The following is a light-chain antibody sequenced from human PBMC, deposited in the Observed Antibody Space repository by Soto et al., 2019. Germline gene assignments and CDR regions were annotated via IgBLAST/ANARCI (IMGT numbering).Light chain of an antibody. CDR1: QSVSRY. V-gene: IGKV3-11*01. CDR2: DAS. Sequence: EVVLTQSPATLSLSPGERATLSCRASQSVSRYLAWYQQQPGQAPRLLIYDASNRATGSPARFSGSGSGTDFTLTISSLEPEDFAGYYCQQRGNWPPITFGQGTRLEIK. J-gene: IGKJ5*01. CDR3: QQRGNWPPIT.